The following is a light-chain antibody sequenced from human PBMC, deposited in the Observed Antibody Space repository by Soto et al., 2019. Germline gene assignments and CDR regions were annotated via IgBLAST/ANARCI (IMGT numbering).Light chain of an antibody. Sequence: DIQMTQSPNALSASVGDRVTITCRASQNIDIYLHWYRQKPGRAPELLVFAASSVPSEVPSRFSGSGSGKDFTLAISSLQPEDVATYYCQQSYGSPPFTFGPGTKVEIK. V-gene: IGKV1-39*01. J-gene: IGKJ3*01. CDR2: AAS. CDR1: QNIDIY. CDR3: QQSYGSPPFT.